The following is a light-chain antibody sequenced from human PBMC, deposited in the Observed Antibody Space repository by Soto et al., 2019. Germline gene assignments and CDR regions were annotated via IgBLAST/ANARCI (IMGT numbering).Light chain of an antibody. J-gene: IGLJ3*02. Sequence: QSALTQPRSVSGSPGQSVTISCTGTSSDVGGYNYVSWYQQHPGKAPKLVIYDVSKRPSGVPDRFSGSKSGNTASLTVSGLQAEDEADYSCCSYEGTYTRWVFGGGTKVTVL. CDR3: CSYEGTYTRWV. CDR2: DVS. CDR1: SSDVGGYNY. V-gene: IGLV2-11*01.